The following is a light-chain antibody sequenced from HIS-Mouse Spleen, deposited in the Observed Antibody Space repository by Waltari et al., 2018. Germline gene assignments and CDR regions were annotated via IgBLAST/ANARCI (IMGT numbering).Light chain of an antibody. CDR1: KLGDKY. Sequence: SYELTQPPSVSVSPGQTASITRPGYKLGDKYACWYQQKPGQSPVLVIYQDSKRPSGIPERFSGSNSGNTATLTISGTQAMDEADYYCQAWDSSTVVVFGGGTKLTVL. CDR3: QAWDSSTVVV. J-gene: IGLJ2*01. V-gene: IGLV3-1*01. CDR2: QDS.